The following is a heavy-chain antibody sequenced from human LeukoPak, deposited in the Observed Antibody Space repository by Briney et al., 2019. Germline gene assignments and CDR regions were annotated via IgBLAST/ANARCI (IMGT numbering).Heavy chain of an antibody. J-gene: IGHJ5*02. CDR3: AKGGISAAPRGFDP. CDR2: VSGSGGST. D-gene: IGHD6-13*01. V-gene: IGHV3-23*01. Sequence: GGSLRLSCAASGLTFRSYALSWVRQAPGKGLEWVSAVSGSGGSTYYADSVKGRFTISRDNSKNTLYLQMGSLRVEDTAVYYCAKGGISAAPRGFDPWGQGTLVSVSS. CDR1: GLTFRSYA.